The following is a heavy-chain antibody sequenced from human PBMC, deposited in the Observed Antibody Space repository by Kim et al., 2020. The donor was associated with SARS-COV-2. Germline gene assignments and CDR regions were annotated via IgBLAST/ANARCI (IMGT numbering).Heavy chain of an antibody. CDR3: ASSTGRTIY. Sequence: SQTNYADSVKGRFTISRDNAKNTVYLQMNSLRVEDSAMYYCASSTGRTIYWGQGTLVTVSS. D-gene: IGHD1-1*01. J-gene: IGHJ4*02. CDR2: SQT. V-gene: IGHV3-74*01.